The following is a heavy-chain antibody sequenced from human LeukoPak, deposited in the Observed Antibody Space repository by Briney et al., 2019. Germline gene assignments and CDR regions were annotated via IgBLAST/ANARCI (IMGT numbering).Heavy chain of an antibody. D-gene: IGHD4-23*01. V-gene: IGHV3-30*03. CDR2: ISYDGSNE. CDR3: ARDDYGGKGTDY. CDR1: GFTFSSYG. J-gene: IGHJ4*02. Sequence: GGSLRLSCVASGFTFSSYGMHWVRQAPGKGLEWVAFISYDGSNENIADSVKGRFIISRDNSKNTLYLQMNSLRAEDTAVYYCARDDYGGKGTDYWGQGTLVTVSS.